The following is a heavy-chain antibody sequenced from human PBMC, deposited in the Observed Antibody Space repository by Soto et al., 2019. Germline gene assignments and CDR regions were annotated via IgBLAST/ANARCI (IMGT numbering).Heavy chain of an antibody. V-gene: IGHV4-59*08. Sequence: PSETLSLTCTVSGGSISSYYWSWIRQPPGKGLEWIGYIYYSGSTNYNPSLKSRVTISVDTSKNQFSLKLSSVTAADTAVYYCARVGGFGATTIDYWGQGTLVPVSS. CDR2: IYYSGST. D-gene: IGHD3-10*01. CDR3: ARVGGFGATTIDY. CDR1: GGSISSYY. J-gene: IGHJ4*02.